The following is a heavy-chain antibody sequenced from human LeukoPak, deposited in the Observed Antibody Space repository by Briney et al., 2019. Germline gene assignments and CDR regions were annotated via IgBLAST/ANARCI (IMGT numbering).Heavy chain of an antibody. V-gene: IGHV1-2*06. CDR1: GQSLTGYF. Sequence: ASVKVSCKASGQSLTGYFIHWVRQAPGQGLEWVGRIDPNTGDTIYAQNFQGRVTVTSATSISTAYMELSRPTSDDTAVYFCARLGLRGSGTYYFFDYWGQGTLVTVSS. CDR2: IDPNTGDT. CDR3: ARLGLRGSGTYYFFDY. D-gene: IGHD3-10*01. J-gene: IGHJ4*02.